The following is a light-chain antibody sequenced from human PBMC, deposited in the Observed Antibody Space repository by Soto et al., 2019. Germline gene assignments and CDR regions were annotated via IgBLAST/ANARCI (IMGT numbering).Light chain of an antibody. V-gene: IGLV6-57*02. CDR3: QSYDSRTLNWL. CDR2: ENS. Sequence: NFMLTQPHSVSESPGKTVTISCTGSSGRIASNNVQRYQQRPGSAPITVIYENSQRPSGVPDRFSGSIASSSNSASLTISGLKTEDEADYYLQSYDSRTLNWLFGVWTKLT. CDR1: SGRIASNN. J-gene: IGLJ3*02.